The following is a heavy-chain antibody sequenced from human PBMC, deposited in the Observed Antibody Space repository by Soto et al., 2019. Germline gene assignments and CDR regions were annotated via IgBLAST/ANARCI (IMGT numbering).Heavy chain of an antibody. V-gene: IGHV3-30*18. CDR2: ISYDGSNK. Sequence: QVQLVESGGGVVQPGRSLRLSCAASGFTFSSYGMHWVRQAPGKGLEWVAVISYDGSNKYYADSVKGRFTISSDKSKNTLYLQMNRLRAEDTAVYYCAKDQLTYHWNYAELDYWGQGTLVTVSS. CDR3: AKDQLTYHWNYAELDY. CDR1: GFTFSSYG. D-gene: IGHD1-7*01. J-gene: IGHJ4*02.